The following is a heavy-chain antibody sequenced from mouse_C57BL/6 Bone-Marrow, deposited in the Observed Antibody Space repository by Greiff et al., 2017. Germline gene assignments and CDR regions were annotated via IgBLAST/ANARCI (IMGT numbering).Heavy chain of an antibody. CDR3: ARFSYGNHWYFDV. CDR2: IYYSGTI. CDR1: GISITTGNYR. V-gene: IGHV3-5*01. D-gene: IGHD2-1*01. Sequence: EVKLVESGPGLVKPSQTVFLTCTVTGISITTGNYRWSWIRQFPGNKLEWIGYIYYSGTITYNPSLTRRTTITRDTPKNQFFLEMNSVTAEDTATYYCARFSYGNHWYFDVWGTGTTVTVSS. J-gene: IGHJ1*03.